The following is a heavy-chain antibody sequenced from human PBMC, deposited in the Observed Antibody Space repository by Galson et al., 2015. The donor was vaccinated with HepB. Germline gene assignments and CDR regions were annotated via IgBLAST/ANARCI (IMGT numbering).Heavy chain of an antibody. CDR3: ARDNYYGSEPNWFDP. D-gene: IGHD3-10*01. Sequence: SLRLSCAASGFTFSSYGMHWVRQAPGKGLEWVAVIWYDGSNRYYADSVKGRFTISRDNSKNTLYLQMDSLRAEDTAVYYCARDNYYGSEPNWFDPWGQGTLVTVSS. V-gene: IGHV3-33*01. J-gene: IGHJ5*02. CDR1: GFTFSSYG. CDR2: IWYDGSNR.